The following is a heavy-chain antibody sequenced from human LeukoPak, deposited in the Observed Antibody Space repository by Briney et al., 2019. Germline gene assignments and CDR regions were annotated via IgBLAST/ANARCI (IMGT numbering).Heavy chain of an antibody. CDR3: AKAFSGSGNYGGLDY. CDR1: DTSITSYY. Sequence: PSETLSLTCTVSDTSITSYYWTWLRQPPGKGLEWIGFVFYTGSTNYNPSLKSRVTFSLDTSNSQFSLKLTSVTPADTAVYYCAKAFSGSGNYGGLDYWGQGILVTVSS. J-gene: IGHJ4*02. CDR2: VFYTGST. D-gene: IGHD3-10*01. V-gene: IGHV4-59*01.